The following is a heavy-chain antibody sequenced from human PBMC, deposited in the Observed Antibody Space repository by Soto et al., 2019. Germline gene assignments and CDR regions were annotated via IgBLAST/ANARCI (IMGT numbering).Heavy chain of an antibody. J-gene: IGHJ6*02. D-gene: IGHD7-27*01. CDR1: GYSFTSYW. CDR3: ARPGAEIYYYYGMDV. CDR2: IDPSDSYT. V-gene: IGHV5-10-1*01. Sequence: PGESLKISCKGSGYSFTSYWISWVRPMPGKGLEWMGRIDPSDSYTNYSPSFQGHVTISADKSISTAYLQWSSLKASDTAMYYCARPGAEIYYYYGMDVWGQGTTVTVAS.